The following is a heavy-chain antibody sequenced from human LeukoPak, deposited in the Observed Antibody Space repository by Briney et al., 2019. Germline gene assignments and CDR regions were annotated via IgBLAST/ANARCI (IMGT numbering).Heavy chain of an antibody. CDR1: GFTFSGSA. CDR3: TSTGSSGRPAFDI. Sequence: GGSLRLSCAASGFTFSGSAMHWVRQASGKGLEWVGRIRSKANSYATAYAASVKGRFTISRDDSKNTAYLQMNSLKTEDTAVYYCTSTGSSGRPAFDIWGQGTMVTVSS. D-gene: IGHD6-19*01. J-gene: IGHJ3*02. V-gene: IGHV3-73*01. CDR2: IRSKANSYAT.